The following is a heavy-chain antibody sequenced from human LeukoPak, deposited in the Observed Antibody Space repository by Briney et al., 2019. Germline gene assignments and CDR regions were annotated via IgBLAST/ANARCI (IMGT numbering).Heavy chain of an antibody. CDR1: GYTFTSYA. CDR2: SNTNTGNP. CDR3: ARDLVGATHDAFYI. J-gene: IGHJ3*02. V-gene: IGHV7-4-1*02. D-gene: IGHD1-26*01. Sequence: ASVKVSCKASGYTFTSYAMNWVRQAPGQGLEWMGWSNTNTGNPTYAQGFTGRFVFSLDTSVCTAYLQISSLKAEDTAVYYCARDLVGATHDAFYIWGPRTMVTVSS.